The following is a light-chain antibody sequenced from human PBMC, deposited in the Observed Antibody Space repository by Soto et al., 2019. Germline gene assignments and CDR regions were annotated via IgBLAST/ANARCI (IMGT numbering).Light chain of an antibody. CDR2: GNS. Sequence: QSVLTQPPSVSGAPGQRVTISCTGSSSNIGAGYYVHWYQQLPGTAPKLLIYGNSNRPSGVPDRFSASKSGTSASLAITGLRAEDEADYYCQSYDSSLSGYVFGTGTKVTVL. CDR1: SSNIGAGYY. V-gene: IGLV1-40*01. J-gene: IGLJ1*01. CDR3: QSYDSSLSGYV.